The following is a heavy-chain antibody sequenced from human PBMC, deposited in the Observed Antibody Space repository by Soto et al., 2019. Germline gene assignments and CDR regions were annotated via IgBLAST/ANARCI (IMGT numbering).Heavy chain of an antibody. Sequence: QVQLEQSGAEVKKPGASVRVSCKASGYTFTSYDVNWVRQATGQGLEWRGWVNLNSGDTDYAQKFQGRVTMRRNTSISTAYMELSSLRSEDTAVYYCAFPPTIAARQGFYYYYYDMDVWGKGTTVTVSS. J-gene: IGHJ6*03. CDR1: GYTFTSYD. CDR2: VNLNSGDT. D-gene: IGHD6-6*01. CDR3: AFPPTIAARQGFYYYYYDMDV. V-gene: IGHV1-8*01.